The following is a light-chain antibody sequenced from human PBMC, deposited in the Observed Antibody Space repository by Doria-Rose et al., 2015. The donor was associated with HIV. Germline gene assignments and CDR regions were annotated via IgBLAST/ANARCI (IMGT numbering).Light chain of an antibody. CDR2: DGS. V-gene: IGKV3-20*01. CDR3: HQYGTSWT. J-gene: IGKJ1*01. Sequence: TQYTDTLSLSPGERATLSCRASQRFNSNYLAWYQQKPGQAPSLLIYDGSTRATGIPDRFSASGSGTDFTLTINRLEPEDFALYYCHQYGTSWTFGQGTKVEI. CDR1: QRFNSNY.